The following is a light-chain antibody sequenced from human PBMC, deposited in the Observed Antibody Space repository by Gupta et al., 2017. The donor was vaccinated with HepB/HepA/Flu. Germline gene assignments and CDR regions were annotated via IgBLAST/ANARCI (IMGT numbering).Light chain of an antibody. J-gene: IGKJ3*01. V-gene: IGKV3D-15*01. CDR1: HSVSSN. CDR2: DAS. Sequence: LSCRASHSVSSNLAWYQQKPGQAPRLLIYDASTRANGIPARFSGSGSGTEFSLTISSLQSEDFAVYSCQQCNKWPLTFGPGTKVDIK. CDR3: QQCNKWPLT.